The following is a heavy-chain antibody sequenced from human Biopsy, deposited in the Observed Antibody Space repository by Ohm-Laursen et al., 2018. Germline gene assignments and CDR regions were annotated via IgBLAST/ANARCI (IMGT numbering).Heavy chain of an antibody. V-gene: IGHV4-59*11. CDR1: GGSFTGHY. CDR2: ISCTGYT. J-gene: IGHJ4*02. CDR3: ARGSNDSGGLYFPR. D-gene: IGHD4-23*01. Sequence: SQTLSLTCTVSGGSFTGHYWSWIRQPPGKGLEWIGHISCTGYTGYNDSPKSRVTISVDTSRNHFSLRLSSLTAADTAVYYCARGSNDSGGLYFPRWGQGTLLTVSS.